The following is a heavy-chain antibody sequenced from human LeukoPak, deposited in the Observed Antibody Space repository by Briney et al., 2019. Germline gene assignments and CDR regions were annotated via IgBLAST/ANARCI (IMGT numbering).Heavy chain of an antibody. CDR3: AHGLRY. V-gene: IGHV1-24*01. CDR2: YDPEDGET. D-gene: IGHD4-17*01. J-gene: IGHJ4*02. CDR1: GYSLTELS. Sequence: GASMEVSCKVSGYSLTELSMHWVRQAPGKGLEWMGSYDPEDGETIYAQKFQGRVTMTEDTSIDTAYMELSSLRSEDTAVYYCAHGLRYWGQGTLVTVSS.